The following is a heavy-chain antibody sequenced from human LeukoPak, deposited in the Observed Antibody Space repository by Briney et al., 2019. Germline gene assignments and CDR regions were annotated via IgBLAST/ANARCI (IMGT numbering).Heavy chain of an antibody. Sequence: ASVKVSCKASGYTFTTYYIHWVRQAPGQGLEWMGIINPSGGTTSNAQKFQGRVTMTRDTSTSTVYTELSSLTSEDTAVYYCASDSYSPEYFQHWGQGTLVTVSS. CDR2: INPSGGTT. D-gene: IGHD2-15*01. CDR3: ASDSYSPEYFQH. CDR1: GYTFTTYY. V-gene: IGHV1-46*01. J-gene: IGHJ1*01.